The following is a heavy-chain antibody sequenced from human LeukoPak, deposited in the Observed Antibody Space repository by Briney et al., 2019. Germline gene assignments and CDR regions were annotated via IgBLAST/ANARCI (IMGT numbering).Heavy chain of an antibody. J-gene: IGHJ4*02. Sequence: GGSLRLSCAASGFTFSSYWRSWVRQAPGKGLEWVANIKQDGSEKYYVDSVKGRLTISRDNAKNSLYPQMNSLRAEDTAVYYCANLGGSYGGDYWGQGTLVTVSS. CDR2: IKQDGSEK. V-gene: IGHV3-7*01. CDR3: ANLGGSYGGDY. D-gene: IGHD1-26*01. CDR1: GFTFSSYW.